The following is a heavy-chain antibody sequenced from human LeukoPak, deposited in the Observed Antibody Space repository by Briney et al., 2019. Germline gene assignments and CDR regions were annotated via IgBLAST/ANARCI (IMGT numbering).Heavy chain of an antibody. Sequence: GASVKVSCKASGYTFTSYGISWVRQAPGQGLEWMGWISAYNGNTNYAQKLQGRVTMTTDTSTSTAYMELSSLRSDDTAVYYCARDYYDSSGYLESLDPWGQGTLVTVSS. V-gene: IGHV1-18*01. CDR1: GYTFTSYG. CDR3: ARDYYDSSGYLESLDP. D-gene: IGHD3-22*01. CDR2: ISAYNGNT. J-gene: IGHJ5*02.